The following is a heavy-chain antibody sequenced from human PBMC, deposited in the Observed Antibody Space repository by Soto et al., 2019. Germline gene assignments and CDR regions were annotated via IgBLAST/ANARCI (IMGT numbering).Heavy chain of an antibody. CDR3: ARDRPYGVYAFDI. Sequence: GGSLRLSCAASGFTVSSNHMSWVRQAPGKGLEWVSVIYSGGSTYYADSVKGRFTISRGNSKNTLYLQMNSLRAEDTAVYYCARDRPYGVYAFDIWGQGTMVTVSS. CDR1: GFTVSSNH. V-gene: IGHV3-66*01. D-gene: IGHD4-17*01. CDR2: IYSGGST. J-gene: IGHJ3*02.